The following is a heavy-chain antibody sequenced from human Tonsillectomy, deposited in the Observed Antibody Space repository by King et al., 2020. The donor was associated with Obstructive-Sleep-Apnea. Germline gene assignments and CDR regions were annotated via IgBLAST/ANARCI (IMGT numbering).Heavy chain of an antibody. J-gene: IGHJ4*02. CDR1: RGSISSSSYY. D-gene: IGHD2-15*01. CDR3: ASLGYCSGGSCQDY. V-gene: IGHV4-39*07. Sequence: QLQESGPGLVKPSETLSLTCTVSRGSISSSSYYWGWIRQPPGKGLEWIGSSYYSGRTYYNPSLKSRVTISVDTSKNQFSLKLSSVTASDTAVYYCASLGYCSGGSCQDYWGQGTLVTVSS. CDR2: SYYSGRT.